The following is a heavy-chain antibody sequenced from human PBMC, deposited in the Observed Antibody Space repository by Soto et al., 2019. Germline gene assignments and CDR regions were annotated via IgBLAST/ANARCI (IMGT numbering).Heavy chain of an antibody. D-gene: IGHD3-10*01. J-gene: IGHJ4*02. Sequence: ASVKVSCKTSGYTFTSYGIIWVRQAPGQELEWMGWISTHNDNTKYAQKLQGRVTVTTDTSTSTAYMELRSLRSDDTAVYYCAKLGYNYVSETSEGDFDYWGQGTLVTVSS. V-gene: IGHV1-18*01. CDR2: ISTHNDNT. CDR1: GYTFTSYG. CDR3: AKLGYNYVSETSEGDFDY.